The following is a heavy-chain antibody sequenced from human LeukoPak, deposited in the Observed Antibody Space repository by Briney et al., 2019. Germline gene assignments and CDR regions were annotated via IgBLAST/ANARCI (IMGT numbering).Heavy chain of an antibody. J-gene: IGHJ3*02. D-gene: IGHD1-26*01. CDR1: GGSISSGSYY. Sequence: PSETLSLTCTVSGGSISSGSYYWSWIRQPAGKGLEWIGRIYTSGSTNYNPSLKSRVTISVDTSKNQFSLKLSSVTAADTAVYYCAGSIVGANLHAFDIWGQGTMVTVSS. V-gene: IGHV4-61*02. CDR2: IYTSGST. CDR3: AGSIVGANLHAFDI.